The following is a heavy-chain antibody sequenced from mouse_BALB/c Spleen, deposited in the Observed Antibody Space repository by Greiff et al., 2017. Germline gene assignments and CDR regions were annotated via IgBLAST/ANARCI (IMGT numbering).Heavy chain of an antibody. J-gene: IGHJ4*01. CDR1: GFDFSRYW. CDR3: ARGIITTVVDDYAMDY. V-gene: IGHV4-1*02. Sequence: EVKLLESGGGLVQPGGSLKLSCAASGFDFSRYWMSWVRQAPGKGLEWIGEINPDSSTINYTPSLKDKFIISRDNAKNTLYLQMSKVRSEDTALYYCARGIITTVVDDYAMDYWGQGTSVTVSA. CDR2: INPDSSTI. D-gene: IGHD1-1*01.